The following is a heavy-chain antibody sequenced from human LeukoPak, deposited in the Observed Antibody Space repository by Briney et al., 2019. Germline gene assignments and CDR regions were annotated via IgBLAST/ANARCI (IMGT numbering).Heavy chain of an antibody. CDR1: GYTFTSYG. Sequence: ASVKVSCKASGYTFTSYGISWVRQPPGQGLEWMGWISAYNGNTNYAQTLHGRVTMTTDTSTSTAYMELRSLRSDDTAVYYCARDPRPYYYGSGSYGDQDYWGQGTLVTVSS. D-gene: IGHD3-10*01. J-gene: IGHJ4*02. V-gene: IGHV1-18*01. CDR3: ARDPRPYYYGSGSYGDQDY. CDR2: ISAYNGNT.